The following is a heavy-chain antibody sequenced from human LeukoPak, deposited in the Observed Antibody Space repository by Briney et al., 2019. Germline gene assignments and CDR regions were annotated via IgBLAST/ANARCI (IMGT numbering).Heavy chain of an antibody. CDR2: ISAYNGNT. J-gene: IGHJ4*02. D-gene: IGHD2-2*01. CDR1: GYTFTSHI. CDR3: ARDRRLDYQLPADY. Sequence: ASVKVSCKTSGYTFTSHIISWVRQAPGQGLEWMGWISAYNGNTKYTRKLQGRVTMTTDTSTSTAFMELRSLRSDDTAVYYCARDRRLDYQLPADYWGQGTLVTASS. V-gene: IGHV1-18*01.